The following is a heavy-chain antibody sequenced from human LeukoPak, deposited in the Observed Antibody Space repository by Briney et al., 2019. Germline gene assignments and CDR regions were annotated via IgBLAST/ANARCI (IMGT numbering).Heavy chain of an antibody. D-gene: IGHD2-15*01. CDR1: GYRFTSYW. Sequence: GESLKISCKGSGYRFTSYWISWVRQMPGKGLEWMGIIYPGDSDTRYSPSFQGQVTISADKSISTAYLQWSSLGASDTAVYYCARRGCNGGSCYAYWGQGTLVTVSS. V-gene: IGHV5-51*01. CDR3: ARRGCNGGSCYAY. CDR2: IYPGDSDT. J-gene: IGHJ4*02.